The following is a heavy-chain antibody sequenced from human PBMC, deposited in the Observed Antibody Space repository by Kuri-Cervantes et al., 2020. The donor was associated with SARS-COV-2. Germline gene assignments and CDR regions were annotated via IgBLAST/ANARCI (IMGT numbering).Heavy chain of an antibody. CDR2: TYYRSKWYR. CDR3: ARVTTGTLDY. J-gene: IGHJ4*02. V-gene: IGHV6-1*01. D-gene: IGHD1-1*01. CDR1: GGSVSSNSAG. Sequence: SQTLSLTCAISGGSVSSNSAGWNWIRQSPSRGLEWLGRTYYRSKWYRDYAVSVKSRIIINPDTSKNQFSLQLSSVTPEDTAVYYCARVTTGTLDYWGQGTLVTVPS.